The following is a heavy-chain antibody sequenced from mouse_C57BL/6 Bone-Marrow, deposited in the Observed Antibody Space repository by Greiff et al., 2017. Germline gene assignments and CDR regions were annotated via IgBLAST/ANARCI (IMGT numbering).Heavy chain of an antibody. J-gene: IGHJ3*01. Sequence: EVMLVESGGGLVKPGGSLKLSCAASGFTFSSSTMSWVRQTPETRLEWVATISGGGGNTYYPDSVKGRFTISRDKAKNTLYLQLSSLRSEDTALYFCARLQRAYWGQGTLVTVSA. CDR3: ARLQRAY. D-gene: IGHD6-1*01. V-gene: IGHV5-9*01. CDR1: GFTFSSST. CDR2: ISGGGGNT.